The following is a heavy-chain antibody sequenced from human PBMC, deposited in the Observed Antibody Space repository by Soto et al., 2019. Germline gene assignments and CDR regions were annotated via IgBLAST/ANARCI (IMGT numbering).Heavy chain of an antibody. CDR2: ISWNSRST. CDR1: GFTFDDYA. Sequence: EVQLVESGGGVVQPGRSLRLSCAASGFTFDDYAMHWVRQAPGKALAWASGISWNSRSTGYADSVKGRFTFSRDNAKNSLYLQMKSLRAEGKDLYYCAKDRASCPELGPCLGYGIDVWGQGTMVTVSS. CDR3: AKDRASCPELGPCLGYGIDV. V-gene: IGHV3-9*01. J-gene: IGHJ6*02. D-gene: IGHD1-7*01.